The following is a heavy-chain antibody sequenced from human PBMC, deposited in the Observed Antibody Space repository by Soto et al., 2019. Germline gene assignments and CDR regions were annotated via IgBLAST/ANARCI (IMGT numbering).Heavy chain of an antibody. CDR1: GFTFSSFA. V-gene: IGHV3-23*01. CDR3: AGPGYSSQDY. J-gene: IGHJ4*02. Sequence: LRLSCAASGFTFSSFALSWVRQAPGKGLEWVSAISGSGDGTDYADSVKGRFTISRDNSKNTLYLQMNSLRAEDTAVYYCAGPGYSSQDYWGQGXLVTVSS. CDR2: ISGSGDGT. D-gene: IGHD5-18*01.